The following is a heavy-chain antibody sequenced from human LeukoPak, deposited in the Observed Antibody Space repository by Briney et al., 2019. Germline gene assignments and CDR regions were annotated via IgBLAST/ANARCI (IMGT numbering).Heavy chain of an antibody. V-gene: IGHV3-21*01. Sequence: GGSLRLSCAASGFTFSSYSMNWVRQAPGKGLEWVSPISSSSYIYYADSVKGRFTISRDNAKNSLYLQMNSLRAEDTAVYYCAREGQLELLAFDIWGQGTMVTVSS. J-gene: IGHJ3*02. D-gene: IGHD1-7*01. CDR1: GFTFSSYS. CDR3: AREGQLELLAFDI. CDR2: ISSSSYI.